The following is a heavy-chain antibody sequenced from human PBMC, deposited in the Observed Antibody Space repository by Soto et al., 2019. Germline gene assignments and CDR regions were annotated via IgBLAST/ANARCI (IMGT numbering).Heavy chain of an antibody. CDR3: AAGGGLPRYY. D-gene: IGHD5-12*01. V-gene: IGHV4-30-2*01. Sequence: XESGSGLVKPSQTLSLTCAVSGGSISSGGYSWSWIRQPPGKGLEWIGYIYHSGSTYYNPSLKTRATISVDRTKNQFSLKLSSVTAADTAVYYCAAGGGLPRYYWGKGTLVTVSS. CDR1: GGSISSGGYS. J-gene: IGHJ4*02. CDR2: IYHSGST.